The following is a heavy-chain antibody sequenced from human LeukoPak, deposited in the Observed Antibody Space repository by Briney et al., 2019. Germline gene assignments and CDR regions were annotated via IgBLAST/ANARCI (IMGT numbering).Heavy chain of an antibody. V-gene: IGHV3-53*05. CDR2: IYAGGTT. J-gene: IGHJ5*02. CDR3: ARITIFGNWFDP. D-gene: IGHD3-3*01. CDR1: GFTVSSSY. Sequence: PGGSLRLSCAASGFTVSSSYMSWVRQAPGKGLEWVSVIYAGGTTYYPDSVKGRFTISRDNSKNTLYLQMDSLRSEDTAVYYCARITIFGNWFDPWGQGTLVTVSS.